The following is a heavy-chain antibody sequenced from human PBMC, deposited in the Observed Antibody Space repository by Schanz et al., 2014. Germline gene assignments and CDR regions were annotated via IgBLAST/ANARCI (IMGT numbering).Heavy chain of an antibody. CDR3: AGQMGSTEVTPGNWFDP. CDR1: AYTFPSYS. CDR2: IIPILGIA. V-gene: IGHV1-69*04. D-gene: IGHD2-15*01. Sequence: QVQLAQSRAEVKKPGVSVQVSCMALAYTFPSYSLHRVRHAPGQGLECLGRIIPILGIANYAQNFQCRVTMTADKSTSTAYMELTSLRAEDTAVYYCAGQMGSTEVTPGNWFDPWGQGTLVTVAS. J-gene: IGHJ5*02.